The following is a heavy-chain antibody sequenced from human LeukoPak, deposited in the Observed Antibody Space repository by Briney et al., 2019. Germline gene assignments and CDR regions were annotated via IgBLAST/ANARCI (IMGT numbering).Heavy chain of an antibody. D-gene: IGHD3-3*01. CDR3: ARLSYDFWSGYYTVPFDWFDH. CDR2: IYHSGST. CDR1: GYSISSGYY. Sequence: SETLSLTCAVSGYSISSGYYWGWIRPPPGKGLEWIGIIYHSGSTYYNPSLKSRVTISVDTSKNQFSLKLSSVTAADTAVYYCARLSYDFWSGYYTVPFDWFDHWGQGTLVTVSS. J-gene: IGHJ5*02. V-gene: IGHV4-38-2*01.